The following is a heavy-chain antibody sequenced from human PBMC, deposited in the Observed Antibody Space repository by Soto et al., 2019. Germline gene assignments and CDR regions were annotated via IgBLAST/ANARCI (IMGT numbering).Heavy chain of an antibody. CDR1: GFNFSSYA. Sequence: EVQLLESGGGLVQPGGSLRLSCAASGFNFSSYAMSWVRQAPGKGLEWVSAISGSGGSTYHADSVKGRLSISRDNSENTLYLQVKSLRAEYTAVYYWAKELPPGHGGRFYYYYGIDVWGQGTTVTVSS. CDR2: ISGSGGST. D-gene: IGHD1-26*01. CDR3: AKELPPGHGGRFYYYYGIDV. J-gene: IGHJ6*02. V-gene: IGHV3-23*01.